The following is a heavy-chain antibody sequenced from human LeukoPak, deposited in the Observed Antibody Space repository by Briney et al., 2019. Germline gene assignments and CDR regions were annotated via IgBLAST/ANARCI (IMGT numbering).Heavy chain of an antibody. CDR3: ARENTMIVVVIL. V-gene: IGHV1-69*04. D-gene: IGHD3-22*01. Sequence: ASVKVSCKASGGTFSSYAISWVRQAPGQGLEWMGRIIPILGIANYAQKFQGRVTITADKSTSTAYMELSSLRSEDTAVYYCARENTMIVVVILWGQGTLVTVSS. CDR2: IIPILGIA. CDR1: GGTFSSYA. J-gene: IGHJ4*02.